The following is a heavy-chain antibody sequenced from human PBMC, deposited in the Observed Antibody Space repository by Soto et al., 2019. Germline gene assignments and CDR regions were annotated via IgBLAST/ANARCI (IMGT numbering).Heavy chain of an antibody. CDR1: GFTFSSYG. Sequence: GGSLRLSCAASGFTFSSYGMHWVRQAPGKGLEWVAVISYDGSNKYYADSVKGRFTISRDNSKNTLYLQMNSLRAGDTAVYYCAKDLYYDILTGYSPFDYWGHGTLVTVSS. CDR3: AKDLYYDILTGYSPFDY. CDR2: ISYDGSNK. V-gene: IGHV3-30*18. D-gene: IGHD3-9*01. J-gene: IGHJ4*01.